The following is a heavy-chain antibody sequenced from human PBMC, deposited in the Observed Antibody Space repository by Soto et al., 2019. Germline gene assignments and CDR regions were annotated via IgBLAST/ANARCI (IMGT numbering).Heavy chain of an antibody. Sequence: QLQLQESGPGLVKPSETLSLTCTVSGGSISSSSYYWGWIRQPPGKGLEWIGSIYYSGSTYYNPSIKSRVTISVDTSKNQSSLKLCFVAAADTAVYYCAMSRYVGYYYYYMDVWGKGTTVTVSS. J-gene: IGHJ6*03. CDR3: AMSRYVGYYYYYMDV. D-gene: IGHD3-9*01. V-gene: IGHV4-39*01. CDR1: GGSISSSSYY. CDR2: IYYSGST.